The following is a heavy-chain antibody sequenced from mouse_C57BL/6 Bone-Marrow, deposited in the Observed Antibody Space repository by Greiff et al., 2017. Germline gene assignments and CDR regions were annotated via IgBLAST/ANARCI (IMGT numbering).Heavy chain of an antibody. CDR3: ARTWRNPRYYAMDY. J-gene: IGHJ4*01. CDR2: IWSGGSP. V-gene: IGHV2-2*01. Sequence: VQLQQSGPGLVQPSQSLSITCTVSGFSLTSYGVHWVRQSPGKGLEWLGVIWSGGSPDYNAAFISRLSIRKDNSKSQVFFKLNSLQADDTAIYYCARTWRNPRYYAMDYWGQGTSVTVSS. CDR1: GFSLTSYG. D-gene: IGHD2-10*02.